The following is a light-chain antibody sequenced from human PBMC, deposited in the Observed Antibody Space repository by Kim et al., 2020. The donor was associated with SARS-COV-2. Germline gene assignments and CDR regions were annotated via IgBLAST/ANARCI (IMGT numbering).Light chain of an antibody. CDR1: QGIRNY. V-gene: IGKV1-27*01. CDR2: AAS. Sequence: DIQMTQSPSSLSASVGDRVTITCRASQGIRNYLAWYQQKPGKVPKLLIYAASTLQSGVPSRFSGSGSGTDFTLTISGLQPEDVATYYCQKYNIAPFTFGPGTKVDIK. J-gene: IGKJ3*01. CDR3: QKYNIAPFT.